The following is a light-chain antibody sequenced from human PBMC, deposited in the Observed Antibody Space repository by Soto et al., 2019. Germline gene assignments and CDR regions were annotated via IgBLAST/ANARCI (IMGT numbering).Light chain of an antibody. J-gene: IGKJ1*01. CDR1: QGIRND. Sequence: DIQMTQSPSSLSASVGDRVTITCRASQGIRNDLLGWYQQKPGKAPKCLIYVVSSLQSGVPSRFSGSGSGTEFTLTISSLQPEDFATYYCLQHDTYPLTFGQGTNVEIK. CDR2: VVS. V-gene: IGKV1-17*01. CDR3: LQHDTYPLT.